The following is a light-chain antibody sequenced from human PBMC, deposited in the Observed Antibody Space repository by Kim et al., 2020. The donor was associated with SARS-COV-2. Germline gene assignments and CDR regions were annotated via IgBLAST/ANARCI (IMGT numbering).Light chain of an antibody. CDR2: GAS. V-gene: IGKV3-20*01. J-gene: IGKJ3*01. Sequence: LSPGERATHSCRTSQSISSSYFAWYQQKPGQSPRLLIYGASTRATGIPDRFSGSGSGTDFTLTISRLEPEDFAVYYCQQYGSSFTFGPGTKVDSK. CDR3: QQYGSSFT. CDR1: QSISSSY.